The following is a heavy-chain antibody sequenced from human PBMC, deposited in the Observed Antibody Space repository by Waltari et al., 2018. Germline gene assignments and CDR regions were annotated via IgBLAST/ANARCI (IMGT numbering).Heavy chain of an antibody. CDR3: AKYRSLSRRLVVYNWFDP. Sequence: QVQLVQSGAEVKKPGSSVKVSCKASGGTFSGYAISWVRQAPGQGLEWMGGIIPILGIANYEQKFQGRVTITADESTSTAYMELSSLRSEDTAVYYCAKYRSLSRRLVVYNWFDPWGQGTLVTVSS. J-gene: IGHJ5*02. CDR1: GGTFSGYA. D-gene: IGHD2-8*02. V-gene: IGHV1-69*04. CDR2: IIPILGIA.